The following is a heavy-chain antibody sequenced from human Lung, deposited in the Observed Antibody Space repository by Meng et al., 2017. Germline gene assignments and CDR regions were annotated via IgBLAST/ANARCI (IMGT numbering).Heavy chain of an antibody. D-gene: IGHD6-19*01. V-gene: IGHV4-34*02. J-gene: IGHJ4*02. CDR3: VRRTYSSGWYFDY. Sequence: QVQLQPWGAGLLKPSETLSPTCAVYGGSFSGYYWSWIPQPPGKGLGWIGEIIDSGSTNYNPSLKSRVAISVDTSKNQFSLRVTSVTAADRAVYYCVRRTYSSGWYFDYWGQGTLVTVSS. CDR1: GGSFSGYY. CDR2: IIDSGST.